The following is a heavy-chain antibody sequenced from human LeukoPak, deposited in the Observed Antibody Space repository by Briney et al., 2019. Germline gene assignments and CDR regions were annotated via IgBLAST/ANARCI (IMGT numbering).Heavy chain of an antibody. CDR2: INHSESN. J-gene: IGHJ5*02. CDR3: ARVERELERKGEINWFDP. CDR1: GGSFSGYY. Sequence: PSETLSLTCAVYGGSFSGYYWSWIRQPPGKGGEWVGEINHSESNKHNHSLKSRLTISVDPSKKHFYLKLGSVTAAAKAVYYCARVERELERKGEINWFDPWGQGTLVIVSS. V-gene: IGHV4-34*01. D-gene: IGHD1-26*01.